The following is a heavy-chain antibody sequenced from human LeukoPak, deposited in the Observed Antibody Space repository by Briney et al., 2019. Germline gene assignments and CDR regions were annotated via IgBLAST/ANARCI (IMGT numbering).Heavy chain of an antibody. V-gene: IGHV4-61*02. J-gene: IGHJ6*03. CDR1: GGSFSSGDYS. CDR2: LFSSGTT. Sequence: PSETLSLTCTVSGGSFSSGDYSWNWIRQPAGQGLEWIGRLFSSGTTNYNPSLKSRVTITSVTAADTAVYYCARVGLGRCSGTNCFQKDYYYYYYMDVWGKGTTVTVSS. D-gene: IGHD2-2*01. CDR3: FQKDYYYYYYMDV.